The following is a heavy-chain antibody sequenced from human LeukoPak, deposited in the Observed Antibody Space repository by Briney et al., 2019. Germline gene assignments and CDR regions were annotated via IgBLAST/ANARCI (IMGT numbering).Heavy chain of an antibody. Sequence: ASVKVSCKASGGTFSSYAINWVRQATGQGLEWMGWMNPNSGNTGYAQKFQGRVTMTRNTSISTAYMELSSLRSEDTAVYYCARGIRSSPHITMVRGVYYFDYWGQGTLVTVSS. D-gene: IGHD3-10*01. CDR1: GGTFSSYA. CDR3: ARGIRSSPHITMVRGVYYFDY. V-gene: IGHV1-8*02. CDR2: MNPNSGNT. J-gene: IGHJ4*02.